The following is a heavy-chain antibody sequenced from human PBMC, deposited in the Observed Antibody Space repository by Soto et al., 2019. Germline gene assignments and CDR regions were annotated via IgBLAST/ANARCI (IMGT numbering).Heavy chain of an antibody. CDR2: ITYDGGNK. V-gene: IGHV3-30-3*01. CDR3: TRDDAFDI. J-gene: IGHJ3*02. Sequence: QVQLVESRGGVVQPGTSLRLSCAASGFTFSGYAMHWVRQAPDKKLEWLTCITYDGGNKYYADSVKGRFTISRDNSKNTLFLQMNSLRAEDTAVYYCTRDDAFDIWGQGTMVTVSS. CDR1: GFTFSGYA.